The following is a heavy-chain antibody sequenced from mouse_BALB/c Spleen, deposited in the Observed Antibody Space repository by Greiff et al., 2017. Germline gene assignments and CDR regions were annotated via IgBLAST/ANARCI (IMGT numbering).Heavy chain of an antibody. CDR3: APYYGSSYDYAMDY. CDR2: IDPANGNT. CDR1: GFNIKDTY. Sequence: EVQLQQSGAELVKPGASVKLSCTASGFNIKDTYMHWVKQRPEQGLEWIGRIDPANGNTKYDPKFQGKATITADTSSNTAYLQLSSLTSEDTAVYYCAPYYGSSYDYAMDYWGQGTSVTVSS. J-gene: IGHJ4*01. D-gene: IGHD1-1*01. V-gene: IGHV14-3*02.